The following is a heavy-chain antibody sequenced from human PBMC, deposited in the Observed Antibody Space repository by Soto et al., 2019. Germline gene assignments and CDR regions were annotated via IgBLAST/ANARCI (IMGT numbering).Heavy chain of an antibody. CDR1: GFTFSSYS. J-gene: IGHJ3*02. D-gene: IGHD6-13*01. CDR3: ARAGTAAGIRGYAFDI. CDR2: ISSSSTI. Sequence: GGSLRLSCAASGFTFSSYSMNWVRQAPGKGLEWVSYISSSSTIYYADSVKGRFTISRDNAKNSLYLQMNSLRAEDTAVYYCARAGTAAGIRGYAFDIWGQGTMVTVSS. V-gene: IGHV3-48*01.